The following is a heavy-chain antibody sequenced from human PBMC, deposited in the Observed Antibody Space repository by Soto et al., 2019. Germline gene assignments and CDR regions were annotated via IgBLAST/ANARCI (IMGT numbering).Heavy chain of an antibody. CDR2: INPNSGGT. CDR1: GYTFTGYY. Sequence: ASVKVSCKASGYTFTGYYMHWVRQAPGQGLEWMGWINPNSGGTNYAQKFQGRVTMTRDTSISTAYMELSRLRSDDTAVYYCAREDIVVVVAAITYWGQGTLVTVSS. CDR3: AREDIVVVVAAITY. D-gene: IGHD2-15*01. V-gene: IGHV1-2*02. J-gene: IGHJ4*02.